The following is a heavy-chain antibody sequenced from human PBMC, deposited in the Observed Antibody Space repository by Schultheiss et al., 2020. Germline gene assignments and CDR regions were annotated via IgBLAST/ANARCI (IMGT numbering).Heavy chain of an antibody. J-gene: IGHJ4*02. CDR1: GFTFSNNA. Sequence: GGSLRLSCAASGFTFSNNAMAWVRQAPGKGLEWVSVIGGGSYGNSYYAESVKGRFTISRDNAKNSLYLQMNSLRAEDTAVYYCARDEPSYGDYGLADYWGQGTLVTVSS. V-gene: IGHV3-23*01. CDR3: ARDEPSYGDYGLADY. D-gene: IGHD4-17*01. CDR2: IGGGSYGNS.